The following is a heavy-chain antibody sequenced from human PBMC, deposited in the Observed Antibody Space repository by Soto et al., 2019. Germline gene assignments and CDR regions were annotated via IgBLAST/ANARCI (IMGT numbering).Heavy chain of an antibody. CDR3: AREHRNSMVRGKGWAWFDP. V-gene: IGHV4-31*03. CDR1: GGSISSGGYY. J-gene: IGHJ5*02. D-gene: IGHD3-10*01. CDR2: IYYSGST. Sequence: NPSETLSLTCTVSGGSISSGGYYWSWIRQHPGKGLEWIGYIYYSGSTYYNPSLKSRVTISVDTSKNQFSLKLSSVTAADTAVYYCAREHRNSMVRGKGWAWFDPWGQGTLVTVSS.